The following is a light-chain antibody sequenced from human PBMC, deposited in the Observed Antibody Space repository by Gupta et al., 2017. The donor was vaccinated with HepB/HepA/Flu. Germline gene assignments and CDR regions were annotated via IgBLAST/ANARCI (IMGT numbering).Light chain of an antibody. Sequence: QSVLTQPPSASGTPGQRVTMSCSGGSSNIGKNPVTWFHQLPGADPKLLIDNDDQRPSGVPDRGSGSKSGNYASPDTSGLQSDDDGVDYYEAWDAHLNWVFGGGTKLTVL. CDR2: NDD. V-gene: IGLV1-44*01. CDR3: EAWDAHLNWV. J-gene: IGLJ3*02. CDR1: SSNIGKNP.